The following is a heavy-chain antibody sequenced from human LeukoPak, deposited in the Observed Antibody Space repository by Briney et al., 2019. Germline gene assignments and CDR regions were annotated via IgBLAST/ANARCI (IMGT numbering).Heavy chain of an antibody. Sequence: GESLKISCKGSGYSFTSYWIGWVRQMPGKGLEWMGIIYPGDSDTRYSPSFQGQVTISADKSISTAYLQWSSLKASDTAMYYCVRQEPEPCSGGSCYSGAFDIWGQGTMVTVSS. CDR3: VRQEPEPCSGGSCYSGAFDI. CDR1: GYSFTSYW. D-gene: IGHD2-15*01. J-gene: IGHJ3*02. CDR2: IYPGDSDT. V-gene: IGHV5-51*01.